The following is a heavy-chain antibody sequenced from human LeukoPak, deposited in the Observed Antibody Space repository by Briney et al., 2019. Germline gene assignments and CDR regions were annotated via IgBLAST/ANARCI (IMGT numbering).Heavy chain of an antibody. Sequence: SETLSLTCAVYGGSFSGYYWSWIPQPPGKGLEGIGEINHSGSTNYNPSLKGRVTISVDTSKNQFSLKLSSVTAADTAVYYCARTRSDYCTNGVCYNYYYYYYMDVWGKGTTVTVSS. CDR1: GGSFSGYY. D-gene: IGHD2-8*01. CDR3: ARTRSDYCTNGVCYNYYYYYYMDV. CDR2: INHSGST. V-gene: IGHV4-34*01. J-gene: IGHJ6*03.